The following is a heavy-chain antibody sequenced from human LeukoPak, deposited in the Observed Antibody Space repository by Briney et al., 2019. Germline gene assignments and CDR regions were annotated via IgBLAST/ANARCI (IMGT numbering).Heavy chain of an antibody. J-gene: IGHJ4*02. CDR3: ASGGHTRGNLDD. CDR2: LRKDATYS. CDR1: VFPFISYG. D-gene: IGHD3-16*01. V-gene: IGHV3-30*02. Sequence: GGSLRLSCAASVFPFISYGMYWVRQTPDKGLQWVAYLRKDATYSNYADSVRGRFTISRDNSKNTLDLQMSSLRVEDTAVYYCASGGHTRGNLDDGGQGTLVTVSS.